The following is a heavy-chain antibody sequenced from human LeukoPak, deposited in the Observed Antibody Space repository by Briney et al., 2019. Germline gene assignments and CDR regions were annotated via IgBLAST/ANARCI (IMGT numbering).Heavy chain of an antibody. CDR3: AREASLAAAGTFSWFDP. CDR2: ISSSSSYI. J-gene: IGHJ5*02. Sequence: GGSLRLSCAASGFTFSSYAMSWVRQAPGKGLEWVSSISSSSSYIYYADSVKGRFTISRDNAKNSLYLQMNSLRAEDTAVYYCAREASLAAAGTFSWFDPWGQGTLVTVSS. CDR1: GFTFSSYA. V-gene: IGHV3-21*01. D-gene: IGHD6-13*01.